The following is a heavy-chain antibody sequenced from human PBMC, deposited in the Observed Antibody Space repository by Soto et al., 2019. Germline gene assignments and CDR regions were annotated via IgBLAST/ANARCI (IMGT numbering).Heavy chain of an antibody. V-gene: IGHV3-23*01. D-gene: IGHD3-10*01. CDR3: AKDDRSGSYSYN. CDR2: ISGNGVDT. Sequence: EVQVLESGGGLVQPGGSLRLSCAASGLTFANYAMTWVRQAPGKGLEWVATISGNGVDTYYADSVKGRFTISRDNSKNTLYLQMDSRRAEDTAEYYCAKDDRSGSYSYNWGQGTLVTVSS. J-gene: IGHJ4*02. CDR1: GLTFANYA.